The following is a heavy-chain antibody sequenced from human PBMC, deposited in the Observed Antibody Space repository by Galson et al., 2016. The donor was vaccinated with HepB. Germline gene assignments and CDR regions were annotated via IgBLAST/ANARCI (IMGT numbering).Heavy chain of an antibody. CDR1: GFIFSSYA. Sequence: SLRLSCAASGFIFSSYAMTWVRQAPGKGLEWVGRTRNKANSYATEYAASVKGRFTISRDDSKNSLYLQMNSLKIEDTAVYYCARDGEYYYGSGSYAETWGQGTLVTVSS. J-gene: IGHJ5*02. V-gene: IGHV3-72*01. CDR2: TRNKANSYAT. D-gene: IGHD3-10*01. CDR3: ARDGEYYYGSGSYAET.